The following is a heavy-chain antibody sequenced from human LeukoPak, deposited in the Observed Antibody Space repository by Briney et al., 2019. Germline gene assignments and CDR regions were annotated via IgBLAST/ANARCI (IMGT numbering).Heavy chain of an antibody. Sequence: PGGSLRLSCAASGSTFSSYAMSWVRQAPGKGLEWLSYISADSNTIYYADSVKGRFTISRDNFRNTLYLQMNSLKVEDTAMYYCAREVDWGIDYWGQGTLVTVSS. D-gene: IGHD3/OR15-3a*01. J-gene: IGHJ4*02. CDR2: ISADSNTI. V-gene: IGHV3-48*01. CDR3: AREVDWGIDY. CDR1: GSTFSSYA.